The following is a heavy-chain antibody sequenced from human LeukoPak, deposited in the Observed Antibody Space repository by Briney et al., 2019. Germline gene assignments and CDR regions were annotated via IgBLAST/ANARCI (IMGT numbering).Heavy chain of an antibody. CDR1: GGSISSYY. Sequence: SETLSLTCTVSGGSISSYYWSWVRQPPGKGLEWIGYIYYSGSTNYNPSLKSRVTISVDTSKNQFSLKLSSVTAADTAVYYCARGVPVVLAYMDVWGKGTTVTVSS. J-gene: IGHJ6*03. V-gene: IGHV4-59*01. CDR2: IYYSGST. D-gene: IGHD2-8*02. CDR3: ARGVPVVLAYMDV.